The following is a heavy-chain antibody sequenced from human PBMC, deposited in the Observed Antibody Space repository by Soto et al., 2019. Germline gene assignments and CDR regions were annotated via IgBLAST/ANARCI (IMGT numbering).Heavy chain of an antibody. D-gene: IGHD3-16*01. Sequence: ASVKVSCRASGYIFFNYGIAWVRQAPGQGLEWMGWISPYTGNTHSATKVQGRLTMTTDTSTSTAYMDLGSLTSDDTAVYYCVMVDNYVTPTPQDVWGQGTTVTV. V-gene: IGHV1-18*01. CDR1: GYIFFNYG. CDR2: ISPYTGNT. CDR3: VMVDNYVTPTPQDV. J-gene: IGHJ6*02.